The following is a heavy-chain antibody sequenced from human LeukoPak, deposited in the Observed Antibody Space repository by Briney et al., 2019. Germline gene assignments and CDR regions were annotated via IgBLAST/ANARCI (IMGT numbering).Heavy chain of an antibody. D-gene: IGHD5-18*01. CDR1: GFTFSSYW. Sequence: GGSLRLSCAASGFTFSSYWMSWVRQAPGKGLEWVANIKQDGSEKYYVDSVKGRFTISRDNAKSSLYLQMNSLRAEDTAVYYCARDRGYSYGRHYYYYMDVWGKGTTVTVSS. CDR2: IKQDGSEK. J-gene: IGHJ6*03. V-gene: IGHV3-7*01. CDR3: ARDRGYSYGRHYYYYMDV.